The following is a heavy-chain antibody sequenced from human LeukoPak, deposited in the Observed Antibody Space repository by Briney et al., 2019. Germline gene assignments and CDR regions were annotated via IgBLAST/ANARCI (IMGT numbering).Heavy chain of an antibody. V-gene: IGHV4-59*01. CDR1: GGSISSYY. CDR2: IYYSGST. J-gene: IGHJ6*02. CDR3: ARENAADGWD. Sequence: ETLSLTCTVSGGSISSYYWSWIRQPPGKGLEWIGYIYYSGSTNYNPSLKSRVTISVDTSKNQFSLKLSSVTAADTAVYYCARENAADGWDWGQGTTVTVSS. D-gene: IGHD6-19*01.